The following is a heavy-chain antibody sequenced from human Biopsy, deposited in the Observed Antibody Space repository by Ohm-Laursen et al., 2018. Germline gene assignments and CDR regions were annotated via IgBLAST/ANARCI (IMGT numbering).Heavy chain of an antibody. D-gene: IGHD3-16*01. CDR2: ISPNSGAT. J-gene: IGHJ3*02. CDR1: GYILSGYY. CDR3: ATPLWGQTDASDI. V-gene: IGHV1-2*02. Sequence: ASVKVSCKASGYILSGYYFHWVRQAPGQGLEWMGWISPNSGATNYAQKFQGRVTMTRDTSINTAYMDLTRLTSDDTAVYYCATPLWGQTDASDIWGQGTMVTVSS.